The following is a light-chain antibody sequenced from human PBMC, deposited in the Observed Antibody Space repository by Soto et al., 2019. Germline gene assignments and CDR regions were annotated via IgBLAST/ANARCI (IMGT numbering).Light chain of an antibody. Sequence: SYELTQPPSVSVSPGQTASITCSGDKLGDKYACWYQQKPGQSPVLVIYQDGKRPSGIPERFSGSNSGNTATLTISGTQAMDEADYYCQAWDSSPVFGGGTQLTVL. V-gene: IGLV3-1*01. CDR2: QDG. J-gene: IGLJ2*01. CDR1: KLGDKY. CDR3: QAWDSSPV.